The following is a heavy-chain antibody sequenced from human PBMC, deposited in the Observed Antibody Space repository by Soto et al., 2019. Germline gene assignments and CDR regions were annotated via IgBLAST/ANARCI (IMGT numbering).Heavy chain of an antibody. CDR1: GGSISSYY. J-gene: IGHJ5*02. Sequence: SETLSLTCTVSGGSISSYYWSWIRQPPGKGLEWIGYIYYSGSTNYNPSLKSRVTISVDTSKNQFSLKLSSVTAADTAVYYCARPFSGGKEDWFDPWGQGTLVTVSS. CDR3: ARPFSGGKEDWFDP. CDR2: IYYSGST. D-gene: IGHD6-25*01. V-gene: IGHV4-59*08.